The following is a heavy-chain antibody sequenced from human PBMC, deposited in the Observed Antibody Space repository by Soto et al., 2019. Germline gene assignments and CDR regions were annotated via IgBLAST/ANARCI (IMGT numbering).Heavy chain of an antibody. V-gene: IGHV4-31*03. CDR2: IHHSGTT. CDR3: ASGLGYKA. Sequence: QVQLQESGPGLVKPSQTLSLTCIVSGDSVSSSSYYWSWIRQHPGKGLEWIGYIHHSGTTYYNPSLKSRITLSVDTSKNQFSLRLSSVTAADTAVYYCASGLGYKAWGQGTLVTVSS. D-gene: IGHD5-12*01. J-gene: IGHJ5*02. CDR1: GDSVSSSSYY.